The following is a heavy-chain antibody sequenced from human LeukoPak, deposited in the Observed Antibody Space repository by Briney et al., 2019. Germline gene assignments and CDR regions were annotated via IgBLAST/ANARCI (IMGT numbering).Heavy chain of an antibody. D-gene: IGHD2-21*01. V-gene: IGHV1-69*05. CDR1: GGTFSSYA. CDR3: ARGRGIIPWFDP. J-gene: IGHJ5*02. Sequence: SVKVSCKASGGTFSSYAISWVRQAPGQGLEWMGGIIPIFGTANYAQKFQGRVTITTDESTSTAYMELSSLRYEDTAVYYCARGRGIIPWFDPWGQGTLVTVSS. CDR2: IIPIFGTA.